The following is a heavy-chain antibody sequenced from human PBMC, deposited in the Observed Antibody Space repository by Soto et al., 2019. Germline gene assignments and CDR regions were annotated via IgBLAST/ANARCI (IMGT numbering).Heavy chain of an antibody. D-gene: IGHD6-19*01. CDR3: TSSIAVAVDALDY. V-gene: IGHV3-15*01. Sequence: LRLSCAASGFTFSNAWMSWVRQAPGKGLEWVGRIKSKTDGGTTDYAAPVKGRFTISRDDSKNTLYLQMNSPKTEDTAVYYCTSSIAVAVDALDYWGQGTLVTVSS. CDR1: GFTFSNAW. J-gene: IGHJ4*02. CDR2: IKSKTDGGTT.